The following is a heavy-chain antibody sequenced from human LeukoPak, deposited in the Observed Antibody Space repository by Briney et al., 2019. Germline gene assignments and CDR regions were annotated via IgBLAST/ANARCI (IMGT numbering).Heavy chain of an antibody. J-gene: IGHJ4*02. CDR3: ASRGYSYGIFDY. V-gene: IGHV1-69*05. Sequence: GASVKVSCKASGGTFSSYAISWVRQAPGQGLEWMGRIIPIFGTANYALKFQGRVTITTDESTSTAYMELSSLRSEDTAVYYCASRGYSYGIFDYWGQGTLVTVSS. D-gene: IGHD5-18*01. CDR2: IIPIFGTA. CDR1: GGTFSSYA.